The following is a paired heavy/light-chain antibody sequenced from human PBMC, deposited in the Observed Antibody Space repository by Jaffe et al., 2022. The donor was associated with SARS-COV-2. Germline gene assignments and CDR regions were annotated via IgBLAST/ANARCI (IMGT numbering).Light chain of an antibody. CDR1: QSVSSY. CDR2: DAS. V-gene: IGKV3-11*01. J-gene: IGKJ4*01. Sequence: EIVLTQSPATLSLSPGERATLSCRASQSVSSYLAWYQQKPGQAPRLLIYDASNRATGIPARFSGSGSGTDFTLTISSLEPEDFAVYYCQQCSNWLTFGGGTKVEIK. CDR3: QQCSNWLT.
Heavy chain of an antibody. CDR3: ARHVDYYDSSDGRRNSYYYMDV. D-gene: IGHD3-22*01. Sequence: EVQLVQSGAEVKKPGESLKISCKGSGYSFTSYWIGWVRQMPGKGLEWMGIIYPGDSDARYSPSFQGQVTISADKSISSAYLQLSSLKASDTAMYYCARHVDYYDSSDGRRNSYYYMDVWGKGTTVTVSS. V-gene: IGHV5-51*01. CDR2: IYPGDSDA. J-gene: IGHJ6*03. CDR1: GYSFTSYW.